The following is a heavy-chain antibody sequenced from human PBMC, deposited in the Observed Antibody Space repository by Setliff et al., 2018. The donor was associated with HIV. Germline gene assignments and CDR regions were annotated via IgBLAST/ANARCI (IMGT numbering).Heavy chain of an antibody. V-gene: IGHV4-59*08. J-gene: IGHJ4*02. CDR3: ARVRGSSGWYVFDY. D-gene: IGHD6-19*01. CDR2: VSHSAGT. Sequence: SETLSLTCNVSPGSITVYYWTWVRQPPGRGLEWIGYVSHSAGTSYNPSLNSRVTMSVDPSRDQFPLKLNSVTAADTAVYYCARVRGSSGWYVFDYWGQGTLVTVSS. CDR1: PGSITVYY.